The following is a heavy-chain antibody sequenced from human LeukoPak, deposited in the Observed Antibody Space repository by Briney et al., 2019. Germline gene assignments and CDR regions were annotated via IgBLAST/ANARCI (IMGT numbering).Heavy chain of an antibody. V-gene: IGHV4-34*01. D-gene: IGHD3-3*01. J-gene: IGHJ4*02. CDR3: ARVPLRNTIFGAGSSPY. CDR2: INHSGST. CDR1: GFIVSSNY. Sequence: GSLRLSCAASGFIVSSNYMSWVRQPPGKGLEWIGEINHSGSTNYNPSLKSRVTISVDTSKNQFSLKLSSVTAADTAVYYCARVPLRNTIFGAGSSPYWGQGTLVTVSS.